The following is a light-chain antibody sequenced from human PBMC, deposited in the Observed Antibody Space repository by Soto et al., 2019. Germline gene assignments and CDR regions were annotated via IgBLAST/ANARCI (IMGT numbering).Light chain of an antibody. CDR3: QQYSNRPPWT. J-gene: IGKJ1*01. CDR1: QSVSNS. Sequence: ESVLTQSPATLSLSPGERATLSCRASQSVSNSFFAWYQQKLGQAPRLLIYGASTRATGIPARLSGSGSGTEFTLTISSLQSEDFAVYYCQQYSNRPPWTFGQGTKVDI. CDR2: GAS. V-gene: IGKV3-15*01.